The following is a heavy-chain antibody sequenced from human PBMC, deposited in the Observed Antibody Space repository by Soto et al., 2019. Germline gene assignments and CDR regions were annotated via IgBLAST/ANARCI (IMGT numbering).Heavy chain of an antibody. V-gene: IGHV4-61*01. CDR3: ARGLPPRAVTARGDFDY. J-gene: IGHJ4*02. Sequence: SETLSLTCAVSGGSVSSGNYYWSWIRQPPGKGLEWIAYIYYSGSTNYNPSLKSRVTLSVDTSKNQFSLKLTSVTAADTAVYYCARGLPPRAVTARGDFDYWGQGTLVTVSS. D-gene: IGHD2-21*02. CDR1: GGSVSSGNYY. CDR2: IYYSGST.